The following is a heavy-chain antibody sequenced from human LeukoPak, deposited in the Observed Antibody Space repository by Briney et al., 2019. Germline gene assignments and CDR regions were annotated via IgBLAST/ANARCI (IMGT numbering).Heavy chain of an antibody. CDR3: ARGAVSSGSYYGSFDY. V-gene: IGHV1-69*05. CDR1: GGTFSSYA. D-gene: IGHD1-26*01. Sequence: ASVKVSCKASGGTFSSYAISWVRQAPGQGLEWMRRIIPIFGTANYAQKFQGRVTITTDESTSTAYMELSSLRSEDTAVYYCARGAVSSGSYYGSFDYWGQGTLVTVSS. J-gene: IGHJ4*02. CDR2: IIPIFGTA.